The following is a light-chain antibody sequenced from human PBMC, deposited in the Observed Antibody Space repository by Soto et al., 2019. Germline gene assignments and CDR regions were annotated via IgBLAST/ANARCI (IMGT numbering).Light chain of an antibody. CDR2: AAS. Sequence: IQMTQXPSSXYASXXXXVXXTCRASQGISSWLAWYQQKPGKAPKLLIYAASSLQSGVPSRFSGSGSGTEFTLTISSLQSEDFAVYSCQQYNRLPLSFCVGTKVDIK. J-gene: IGKJ4*01. CDR3: QQYNRLPLS. CDR1: QGISSW. V-gene: IGKV1-12*01.